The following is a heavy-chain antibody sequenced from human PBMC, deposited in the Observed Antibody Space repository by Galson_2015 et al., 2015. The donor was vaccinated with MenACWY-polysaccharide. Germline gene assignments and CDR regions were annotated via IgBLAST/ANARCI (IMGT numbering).Heavy chain of an antibody. V-gene: IGHV3-23*01. CDR1: GFTFNKFY. J-gene: IGHJ6*02. Sequence: SLRLSCAASGFTFNKFYMAWVRQAPGKGPEWVSALSGPGDATFYADSVRGRFTISRDNSQNTLYLHMSSLRVDDTAVYFCAKDFHWYGMDVLCHGTTVTVS. CDR3: AKDFHWYGMDV. D-gene: IGHD3-9*01. CDR2: LSGPGDAT.